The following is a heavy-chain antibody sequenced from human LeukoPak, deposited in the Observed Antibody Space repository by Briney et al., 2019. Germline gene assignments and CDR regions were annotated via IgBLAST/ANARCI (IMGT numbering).Heavy chain of an antibody. CDR3: ARGNGALPDYFDY. J-gene: IGHJ4*02. Sequence: SETLSLTCTVSGGSISSYYWSWIRQPPGKGLEWIGYIYYSGSTNYNPSLKSRVTISVDTSKNQFSLKLSSVTAADTAVYYCARGNGALPDYFDYWGQGTLVTVSS. D-gene: IGHD1-1*01. CDR2: IYYSGST. CDR1: GGSISSYY. V-gene: IGHV4-59*01.